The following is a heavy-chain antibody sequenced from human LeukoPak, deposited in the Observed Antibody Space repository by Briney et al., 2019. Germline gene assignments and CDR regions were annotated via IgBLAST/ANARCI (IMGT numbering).Heavy chain of an antibody. D-gene: IGHD6-13*01. Sequence: GGSLRLSCAASGFTFSSYGMPWVRQAPGKGLEWVAVISYDGSNKYYADSVKGRFTISRDNSKNTLYLQMNSLRAEDTAVYYCAKDMTAAAGPYYYGMDVWGQGTTVTVSS. V-gene: IGHV3-30*18. CDR1: GFTFSSYG. CDR2: ISYDGSNK. CDR3: AKDMTAAAGPYYYGMDV. J-gene: IGHJ6*02.